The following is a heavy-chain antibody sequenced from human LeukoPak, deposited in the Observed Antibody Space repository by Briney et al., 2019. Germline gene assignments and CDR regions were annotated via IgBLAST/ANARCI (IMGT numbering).Heavy chain of an antibody. CDR2: INHSGST. V-gene: IGHV4-34*01. CDR3: ARGPYSYDSSGAFDI. J-gene: IGHJ3*02. D-gene: IGHD3-22*01. Sequence: SETLSLTCAVYGGSFSGYYWSWIRQPPGKGLEWIGEINHSGSTNYNPSLKSRVTISGDTSKNQFSLKLSSVTAADTAVYFCARGPYSYDSSGAFDIWGQGTMVTVSS. CDR1: GGSFSGYY.